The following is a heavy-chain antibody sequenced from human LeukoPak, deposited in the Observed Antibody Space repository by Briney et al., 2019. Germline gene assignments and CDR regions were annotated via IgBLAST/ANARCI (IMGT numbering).Heavy chain of an antibody. CDR1: GFSISSDYF. Sequence: SETLSLTCAVSGFSISSDYFWGWIRQPPGKGLEWIGSISHSGSTYYNPSLKSRVTISIDTSKNHFSLKLSSVTAADTALFYCARGMSAYSRFGPFDYFDYWGQGTLVTVSS. D-gene: IGHD5-18*01. V-gene: IGHV4-38-2*01. CDR3: ARGMSAYSRFGPFDYFDY. J-gene: IGHJ4*02. CDR2: ISHSGST.